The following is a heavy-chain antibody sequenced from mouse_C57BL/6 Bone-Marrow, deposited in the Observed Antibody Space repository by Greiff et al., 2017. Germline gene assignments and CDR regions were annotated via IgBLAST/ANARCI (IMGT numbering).Heavy chain of an antibody. Sequence: QVQLQQPGAELVRPGTSVKLSCKASGYTFTSYWMHWVKQRPGQGLEWIGVIDPSDSYTNYNQKFKGKATLTVATSSSTAYMQLSSLTSEDSAVYYCARNLYYYGSSVAWFAYWGQGTLVTVSA. J-gene: IGHJ3*01. D-gene: IGHD1-1*01. CDR2: IDPSDSYT. CDR1: GYTFTSYW. CDR3: ARNLYYYGSSVAWFAY. V-gene: IGHV1-59*01.